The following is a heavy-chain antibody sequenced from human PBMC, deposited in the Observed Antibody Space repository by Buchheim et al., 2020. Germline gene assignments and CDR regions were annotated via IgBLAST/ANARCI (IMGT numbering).Heavy chain of an antibody. CDR1: GFTFSSYG. CDR2: IWYDGSNK. Sequence: QVQLVESGGGVVQPGRSLRLSCAASGFTFSSYGMHWVRQAPGKGLEWVAVIWYDGSNKYYADSVKGRFTISRDNSKNTLYLQMNSLRAEDTAVYYCARDPHPYDSSGYYYFDYWGQGTL. J-gene: IGHJ4*02. D-gene: IGHD3-22*01. CDR3: ARDPHPYDSSGYYYFDY. V-gene: IGHV3-33*01.